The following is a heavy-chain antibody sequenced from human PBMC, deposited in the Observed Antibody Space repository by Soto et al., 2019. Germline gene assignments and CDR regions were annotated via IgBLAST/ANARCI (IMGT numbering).Heavy chain of an antibody. CDR3: ARQREFSPDYYYYGMDV. V-gene: IGHV5-51*01. Sequence: PGESLKISCKGSGYSFTSYWIGWVRQMPGKGLEWMGIIYPGDSDTRYSPSFQGQVTISADKSISTAYLQWSSLKASDTAMYYCARQREFSPDYYYYGMDVWGQGTTVTVSS. CDR1: GYSFTSYW. J-gene: IGHJ6*02. D-gene: IGHD3-16*02. CDR2: IYPGDSDT.